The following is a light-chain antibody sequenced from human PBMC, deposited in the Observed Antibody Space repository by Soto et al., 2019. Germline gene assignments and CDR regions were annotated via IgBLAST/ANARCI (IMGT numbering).Light chain of an antibody. J-gene: IGLJ1*01. CDR2: GVT. Sequence: QSALTQPASVSGSPGQSITISCTGTRSDIGSYNSIAWYQQHPGRAPRVIIFGVTKRPSGISNRFSGSKSGNTASLTISGLQAEDDADYYCSSFTSRFTFNYIFGTGTKLTVL. V-gene: IGLV2-14*02. CDR1: RSDIGSYNS. CDR3: SSFTSRFTFNYI.